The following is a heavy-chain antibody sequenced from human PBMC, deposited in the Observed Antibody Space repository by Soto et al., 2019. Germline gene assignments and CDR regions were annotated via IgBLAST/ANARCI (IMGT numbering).Heavy chain of an antibody. CDR2: IIPIFGTA. J-gene: IGHJ4*02. Sequence: SVKVSCKASGGTFSSYAISWVRQAPGQGLEWMGGIIPIFGTANYAQKFQGRVTITADESTSTAYMELSSLRSEDTAVYYCARSPRKDIVLMVYASLDYWGQGTLVTVPS. CDR3: ARSPRKDIVLMVYASLDY. CDR1: GGTFSSYA. D-gene: IGHD2-8*01. V-gene: IGHV1-69*13.